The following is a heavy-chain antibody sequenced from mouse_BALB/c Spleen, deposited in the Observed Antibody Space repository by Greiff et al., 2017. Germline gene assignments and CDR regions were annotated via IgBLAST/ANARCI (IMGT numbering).Heavy chain of an antibody. J-gene: IGHJ4*01. CDR3: ARMVYAMDY. D-gene: IGHD1-1*02. CDR1: GFAFSSYD. V-gene: IGHV5-12-1*01. Sequence: DVHLVESGGGLVKPGGSLKLSCAASGFAFSSYDMSWVRQTPEKRLEWVAYISSGGGSTYYPDTVKGRFTISRDNAKNTLYLQMSSLKSEDTAMYYCARMVYAMDYWGQGTSVTVSS. CDR2: ISSGGGST.